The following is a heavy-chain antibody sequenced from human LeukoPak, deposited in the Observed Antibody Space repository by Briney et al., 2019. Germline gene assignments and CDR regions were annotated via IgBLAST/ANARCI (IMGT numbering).Heavy chain of an antibody. CDR2: IYYSGST. CDR3: ARSINFDY. J-gene: IGHJ4*02. V-gene: IGHV4-59*01. D-gene: IGHD6-6*01. Sequence: PSETLSLTCTVSGGSISSYYWSWIRQPPGKGLEWIGYIYYSGSTNHNPSLKSRVTISVDTSKNQFSLKLSSVTAADTAVYYCARSINFDYWGQGTLVTVSS. CDR1: GGSISSYY.